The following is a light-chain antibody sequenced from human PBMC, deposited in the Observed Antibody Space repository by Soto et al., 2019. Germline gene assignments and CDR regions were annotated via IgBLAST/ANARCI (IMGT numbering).Light chain of an antibody. CDR2: RNN. V-gene: IGLV1-47*01. J-gene: IGLJ3*02. CDR3: ASWDDSLSGWV. Sequence: QAVVTQPTSASGTPGQRVTISCPGSYSDIGSNYVYWYQQLPGTAPKLLIYRNNQRPSGVPDRFSGSKSGTSASLAISGLRSEDEADYYCASWDDSLSGWVFGGGTKLTVL. CDR1: YSDIGSNY.